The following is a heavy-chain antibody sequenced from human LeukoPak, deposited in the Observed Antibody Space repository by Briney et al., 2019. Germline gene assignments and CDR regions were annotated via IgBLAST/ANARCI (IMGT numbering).Heavy chain of an antibody. Sequence: ASVKVSCKASGYTFTSYGISWVRQAPGQGLEWMGWISAYNGNTNYAQKFQGRVTMTRNTSISTAYMELSSLRSEDTAVYYCARAILDHDYGDYVLWGQGTLVTVSS. CDR1: GYTFTSYG. D-gene: IGHD4-17*01. CDR2: ISAYNGNT. J-gene: IGHJ4*02. CDR3: ARAILDHDYGDYVL. V-gene: IGHV1-18*01.